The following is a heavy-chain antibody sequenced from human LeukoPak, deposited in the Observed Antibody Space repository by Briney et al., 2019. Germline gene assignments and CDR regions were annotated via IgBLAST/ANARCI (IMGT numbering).Heavy chain of an antibody. Sequence: PSETLSLTCTVSGGSISSYYWSWIRQPPGKGLEWIGYIYYSGSTNYNPSLKSRVTILAETSKNQFSLKLSSVNAADTAVYYRARLRFSPHYYDSSGYYYFDYWGQGTLVTVSS. V-gene: IGHV4-59*01. J-gene: IGHJ4*02. CDR2: IYYSGST. D-gene: IGHD3-22*01. CDR1: GGSISSYY. CDR3: ARLRFSPHYYDSSGYYYFDY.